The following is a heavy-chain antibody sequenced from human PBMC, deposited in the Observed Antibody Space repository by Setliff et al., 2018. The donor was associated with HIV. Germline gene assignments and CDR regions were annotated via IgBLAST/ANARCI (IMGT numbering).Heavy chain of an antibody. J-gene: IGHJ4*02. Sequence: SGPTLVNPTQTLKLTCTFSGFSLSTSGMCVSWIRQPPGKALEWLARIDWDDDKFYSTSLKTRLTISQDTSKSQVVLTMTNMDPVDTATYYCARIGFDALLDYWGQGILVTVSS. V-gene: IGHV2-70*17. CDR2: IDWDDDK. CDR1: GFSLSTSGMC. D-gene: IGHD2-2*01. CDR3: ARIGFDALLDY.